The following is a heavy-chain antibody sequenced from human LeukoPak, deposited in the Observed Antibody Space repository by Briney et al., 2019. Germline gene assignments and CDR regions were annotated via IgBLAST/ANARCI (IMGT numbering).Heavy chain of an antibody. D-gene: IGHD4/OR15-4a*01. Sequence: GGSLRLSCAASGFTFSYYSLNWVRQAPGKGLEWVSSISSRSNDIYYADSVKGRFTISRDNAKNSLYLQMNSLRAEDTAVYYCARGGAYYYYMDVWGKGTTVTVSS. CDR1: GFTFSYYS. CDR3: ARGGAYYYYMDV. CDR2: ISSRSNDI. V-gene: IGHV3-21*01. J-gene: IGHJ6*03.